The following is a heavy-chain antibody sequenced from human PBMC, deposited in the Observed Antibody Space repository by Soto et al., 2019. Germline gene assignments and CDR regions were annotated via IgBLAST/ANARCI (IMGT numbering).Heavy chain of an antibody. Sequence: EGSLRRSFSPSGLNFSSYTMNWVRHDPGRGLEWVSSIGTSSSYIYYADSVKGRFTISRDNAKNSLFLQMNSLRADDTAVYYCARDSVRDYLYYYYGMDVWGQGTTVTVAS. CDR1: GLNFSSYT. CDR3: ARDSVRDYLYYYYGMDV. J-gene: IGHJ6*02. D-gene: IGHD4-17*01. V-gene: IGHV3-21*01. CDR2: IGTSSSYI.